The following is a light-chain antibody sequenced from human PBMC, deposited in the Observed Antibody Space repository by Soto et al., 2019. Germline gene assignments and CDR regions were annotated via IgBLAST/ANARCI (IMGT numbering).Light chain of an antibody. CDR2: EVS. CDR3: SSSTTTNTWV. Sequence: HSALTQPASVSGSPGQSITISCTGASSDLGGYNYVSWYQQHPGKAPKLMIYEVSYRPSGVSDRFSGSKSGNTASLTISGLQAEDEADYYCSSSTTTNTWVFGGGTKLTVL. J-gene: IGLJ3*02. V-gene: IGLV2-14*01. CDR1: SSDLGGYNY.